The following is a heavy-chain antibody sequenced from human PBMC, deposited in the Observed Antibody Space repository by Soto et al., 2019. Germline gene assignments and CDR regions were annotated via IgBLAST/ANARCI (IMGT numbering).Heavy chain of an antibody. J-gene: IGHJ3*02. D-gene: IGHD6-19*01. CDR3: ARERALAGHDAFDI. V-gene: IGHV4-31*03. CDR2: IYYSGST. CDR1: GGSISSGGYY. Sequence: QVQLQESGPGLVKPSQTLSLTCTVSGGSISSGGYYWSWIRQHPGKGLEWIGYIYYSGSTYYNPSLKSRVTISVDTSKNQFSLKLSSVTAADTAVYYCARERALAGHDAFDIWGQGTMVTVSS.